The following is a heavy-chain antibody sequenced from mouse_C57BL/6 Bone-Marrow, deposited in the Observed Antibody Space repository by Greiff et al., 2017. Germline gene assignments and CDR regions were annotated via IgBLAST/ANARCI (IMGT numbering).Heavy chain of an antibody. J-gene: IGHJ2*01. V-gene: IGHV1-54*01. CDR1: GYAFTNYL. CDR2: INPGSGGT. CDR3: ARKAGYFDY. D-gene: IGHD3-2*02. Sequence: QVQLQQSGAELVRPGTSVKVSCKASGYAFTNYLIEWVKQRPGQGLEWIGVINPGSGGTNYTEKFKGKATLTADKSSSTAYMQLSSLTSEDSAVYFCARKAGYFDYWGQGTTLTVSS.